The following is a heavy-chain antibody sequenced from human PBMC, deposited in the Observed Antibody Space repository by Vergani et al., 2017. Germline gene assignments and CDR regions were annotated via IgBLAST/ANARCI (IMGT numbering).Heavy chain of an antibody. D-gene: IGHD3-22*01. CDR1: GDSISSGVYY. J-gene: IGHJ4*02. CDR2: IYSTGST. Sequence: QVQLQESGPGLVKPSQTLSLTFSVSGDSISSGVYYWNWIRQHPGKGLEWIGYIYSTGSTHHNPSLRRRINMSVETSKNQFSLKLNSVTAADTAMYYCARMGGYDEGDAFRIGYFDSWGPGILVTVSS. CDR3: ARMGGYDEGDAFRIGYFDS. V-gene: IGHV4-31*03.